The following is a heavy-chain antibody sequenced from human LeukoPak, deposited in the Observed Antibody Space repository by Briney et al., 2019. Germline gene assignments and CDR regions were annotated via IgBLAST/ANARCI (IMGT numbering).Heavy chain of an antibody. CDR3: AKVRTRWTMVRGVPYMDV. V-gene: IGHV3-23*01. D-gene: IGHD3-10*01. J-gene: IGHJ6*03. Sequence: GGSLRLSCAASGFTFSSYAMSWVRQAPGKGLEWVSAISGSGGSTYYADSVKGRCTISRDNSKNTLYMQMNSLRAEDTAVYYCAKVRTRWTMVRGVPYMDVWGKGTTVTVSS. CDR2: ISGSGGST. CDR1: GFTFSSYA.